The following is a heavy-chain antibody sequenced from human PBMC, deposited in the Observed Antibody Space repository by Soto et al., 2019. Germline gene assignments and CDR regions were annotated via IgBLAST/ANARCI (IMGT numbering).Heavy chain of an antibody. J-gene: IGHJ4*02. Sequence: EVQLVEFGGGLVQPGGTLRLSCAASGFTFQSFWMSWVRQAPGKGLEWVANIKQDASERYYLDSVKGRFTISRDNAKNTVYLQINSLRAEDTAFYYCTRDIFYGGDSEYWGQGTLVTVSS. V-gene: IGHV3-7*03. CDR1: GFTFQSFW. CDR3: TRDIFYGGDSEY. CDR2: IKQDASER. D-gene: IGHD4-17*01.